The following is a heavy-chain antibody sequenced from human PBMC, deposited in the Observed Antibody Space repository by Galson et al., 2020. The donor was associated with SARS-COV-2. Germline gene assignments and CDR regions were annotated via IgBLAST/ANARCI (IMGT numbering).Heavy chain of an antibody. CDR2: INPNSGGT. V-gene: IGHV1-2*02. J-gene: IGHJ4*02. CDR1: GYTFTGYY. Sequence: SCKASGYTFTGYYMHWVRQAPGQGLEWMGRINPNSGGTNYAQKFQGRVTMTRDTSISTAYMELSRLRSDDTAVYYCARLPNLEWLVGPYFDYWGQGTLVPVSS. D-gene: IGHD6-19*01. CDR3: ARLPNLEWLVGPYFDY.